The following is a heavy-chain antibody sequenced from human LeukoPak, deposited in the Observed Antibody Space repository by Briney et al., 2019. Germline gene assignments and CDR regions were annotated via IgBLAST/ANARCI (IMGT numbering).Heavy chain of an antibody. CDR3: ARRISVAGGGTAFDM. V-gene: IGHV3-20*04. Sequence: PGGSLRLSCAASGFTFDDYGMSWVRQAPGKGLEWIYGINWNGAGISYGDSVKGRFTISRDNAKNSLYLQMNSLRDADTAFYYCARRISVAGGGTAFDMWGQGTMVTVSS. D-gene: IGHD6-19*01. CDR2: INWNGAGI. J-gene: IGHJ3*02. CDR1: GFTFDDYG.